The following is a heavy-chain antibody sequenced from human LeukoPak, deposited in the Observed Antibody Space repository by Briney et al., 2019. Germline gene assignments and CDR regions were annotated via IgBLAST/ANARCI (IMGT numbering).Heavy chain of an antibody. CDR3: ARGFCTSTSCYIDY. V-gene: IGHV3-30*04. J-gene: IGHJ4*02. CDR2: MSFDVNNK. CDR1: GFTFSSYA. D-gene: IGHD2-2*02. Sequence: GSLRLSCATSGFTFSSYAFHWVRQAPGKGLEWVATMSFDVNNKYYADSVRGRFTISRDNSKNTLCLQMNSLRAEDTAVYSCARGFCTSTSCYIDYWGQGTLVTVSS.